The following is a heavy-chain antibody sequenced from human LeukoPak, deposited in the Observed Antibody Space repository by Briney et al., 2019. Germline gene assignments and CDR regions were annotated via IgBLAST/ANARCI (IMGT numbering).Heavy chain of an antibody. Sequence: GGSLRLSCAASGFTFSNAWMSWVRQAPGKGLEWVGRIKSKTDGGTTDYAAPVKGRFTISRDDSKNTLYLQMNSLKTEDTAVYYCTTASSGYYYGLRYWGQGTLVTVSS. CDR2: IKSKTDGGTT. V-gene: IGHV3-15*01. CDR1: GFTFSNAW. J-gene: IGHJ4*02. CDR3: TTASSGYYYGLRY. D-gene: IGHD3-22*01.